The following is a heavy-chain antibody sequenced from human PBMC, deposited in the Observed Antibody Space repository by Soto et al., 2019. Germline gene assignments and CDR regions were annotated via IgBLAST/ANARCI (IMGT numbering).Heavy chain of an antibody. CDR3: ARDTGDGTFDF. D-gene: IGHD7-27*01. CDR2: INAGYGNT. J-gene: IGHJ4*02. V-gene: IGHV1-3*01. CDR1: GYTFSSYA. Sequence: ASVKVSCKASGYTFSSYAMHWARQAPGQRLEWMGWINAGYGNTKSSQKFQDRVTISRDTSASTAYMELTSLRSEDTAVYYCARDTGDGTFDFWGQGTLVTVSS.